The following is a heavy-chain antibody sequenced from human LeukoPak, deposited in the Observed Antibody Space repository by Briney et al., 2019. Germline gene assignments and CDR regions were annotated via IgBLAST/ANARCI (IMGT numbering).Heavy chain of an antibody. CDR1: GFTFSDYY. CDR2: ISSSGSTI. V-gene: IGHV3-11*01. CDR3: AREDAAASDY. Sequence: GGSLRLSCAASGFTFSDYYMSWIRQAPGKGLEWVSYISSSGSTIYHADSVKGRFTFSRDNAKNSLYLQMNSRRAEDTAVYYCAREDAAASDYWGQGTLVTVSS. D-gene: IGHD6-13*01. J-gene: IGHJ4*02.